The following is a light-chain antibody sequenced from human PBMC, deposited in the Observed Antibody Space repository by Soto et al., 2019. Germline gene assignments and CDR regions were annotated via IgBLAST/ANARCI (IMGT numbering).Light chain of an antibody. Sequence: QSALAHPRSVSWSPGQSVTVSCIGTSSDVGGYKSVSWYQQYPGKAPKLMIYDVSERPSGVPNRFSGSKSGNTASLTISGLQAEDEADYYCCSYVGSYSYVFGTGTKVTVL. CDR2: DVS. J-gene: IGLJ1*01. CDR3: CSYVGSYSYV. CDR1: SSDVGGYKS. V-gene: IGLV2-11*01.